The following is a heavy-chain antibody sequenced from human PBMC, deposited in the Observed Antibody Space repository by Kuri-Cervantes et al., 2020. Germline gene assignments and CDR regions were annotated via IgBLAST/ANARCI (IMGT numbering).Heavy chain of an antibody. D-gene: IGHD6-19*01. J-gene: IGHJ6*02. CDR3: ARVGVYSSGWGGNYYYGMEV. Sequence: GESLKISCAASGFTVSSNYMSWVRQAPGKGLEWVSVIYSGGSTYYADSVKGRFTISRDNSKNTLYLQMNSLRAEDTAVYYCARVGVYSSGWGGNYYYGMEVWGQGTTVTVSS. V-gene: IGHV3-53*01. CDR1: GFTVSSNY. CDR2: IYSGGST.